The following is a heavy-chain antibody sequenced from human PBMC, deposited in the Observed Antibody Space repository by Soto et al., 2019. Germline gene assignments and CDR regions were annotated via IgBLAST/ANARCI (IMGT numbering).Heavy chain of an antibody. Sequence: SETLSLTCTVSCGSISSYYWSWIRQPPGKGLEWIGYIYYSGSTNYNPSLKSRVTISVDTSKNQFSLKLSSVTAADTAVYYCARASSYGSDVWGQGTTVTVSS. J-gene: IGHJ6*02. CDR2: IYYSGST. CDR1: CGSISSYY. V-gene: IGHV4-59*01. CDR3: ARASSYGSDV. D-gene: IGHD5-18*01.